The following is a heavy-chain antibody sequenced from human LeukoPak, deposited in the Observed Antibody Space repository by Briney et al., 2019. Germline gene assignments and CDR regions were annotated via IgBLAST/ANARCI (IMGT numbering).Heavy chain of an antibody. CDR3: ARYDSRERGGTHYFDY. D-gene: IGHD1-1*01. CDR1: GFTFSSYA. Sequence: GVSLRLSCAAYGFTFSSYAMSWVRQVPGKGLEWGSGLTGSGRTTYYADSVKGRFTISRDNSKNTLYLQMSSLRAEDTAEYSCARYDSRERGGTHYFDYWGQGTLVAVSS. CDR2: LTGSGRTT. V-gene: IGHV3-23*01. J-gene: IGHJ4*02.